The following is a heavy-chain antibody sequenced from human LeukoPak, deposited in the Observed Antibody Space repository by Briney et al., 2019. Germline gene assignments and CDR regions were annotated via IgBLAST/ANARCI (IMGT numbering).Heavy chain of an antibody. D-gene: IGHD2-8*01. CDR2: INHSGST. J-gene: IGHJ4*02. Sequence: KPSETLSLTCAVYGGSFSGYYWSWTRQPPGKGLEWIGEINHSGSTNYSPSLKSRVTISVDTSKNQFSLKLSSVTAADTAVYYCARGRGCTNGVCYTTAFDYWGQGTLVTVSS. CDR1: GGSFSGYY. V-gene: IGHV4-34*01. CDR3: ARGRGCTNGVCYTTAFDY.